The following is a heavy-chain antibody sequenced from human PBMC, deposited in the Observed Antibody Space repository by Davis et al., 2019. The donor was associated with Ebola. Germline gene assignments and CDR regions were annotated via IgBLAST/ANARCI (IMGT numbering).Heavy chain of an antibody. J-gene: IGHJ6*02. Sequence: GESLKISCVASGFTFDAFGMNWVRQAPGKGLEWVSYISGSGTTIYYADSVKGRFTISRDNAKNTLYLQMNSLRAEDTAVYYCARDIPGWLWRGGRYYYYYYGMDVWGQGTTVTVSS. CDR2: ISGSGTTI. D-gene: IGHD3-9*01. CDR3: ARDIPGWLWRGGRYYYYYYGMDV. CDR1: GFTFDAFG. V-gene: IGHV3-48*04.